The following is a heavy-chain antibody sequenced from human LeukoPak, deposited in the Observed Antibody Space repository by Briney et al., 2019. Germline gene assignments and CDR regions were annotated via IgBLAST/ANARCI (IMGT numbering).Heavy chain of an antibody. CDR1: GGSISNYY. CDR3: ARDGASTFSDY. D-gene: IGHD1-26*01. Sequence: SETLSLTCTVSGGSISNYYWSWTRQPAREGLEYIGRLYASGSTDYNPSLQSQLTISLDTSKNQFSLKLTSVTAADTAIYYCARDGASTFSDYWGQGALVTVSS. J-gene: IGHJ4*02. CDR2: LYASGST. V-gene: IGHV4-4*07.